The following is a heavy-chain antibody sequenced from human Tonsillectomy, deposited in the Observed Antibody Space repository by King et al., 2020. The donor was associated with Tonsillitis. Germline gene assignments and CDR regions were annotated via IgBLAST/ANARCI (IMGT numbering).Heavy chain of an antibody. D-gene: IGHD3-22*01. V-gene: IGHV4-61*02. CDR2: IYTSGST. CDR1: GGSISSGSNY. Sequence: QLQESGPGLVKPSQTLSLTCTVSGGSISSGSNYWGWIRQPAGKGLEWIGRIYTSGSTNYNPSLKSRFTISVDTSKNQFSLKLSSVTAADTAVYYCARTEFRYYYDSSGYFRDNRFDPWGQGTLVTVSS. J-gene: IGHJ5*02. CDR3: ARTEFRYYYDSSGYFRDNRFDP.